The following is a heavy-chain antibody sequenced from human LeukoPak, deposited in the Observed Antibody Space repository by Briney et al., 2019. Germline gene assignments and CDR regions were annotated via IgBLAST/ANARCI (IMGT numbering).Heavy chain of an antibody. CDR3: ARDSAAAPSRSYFQH. CDR1: GGSISSSNW. Sequence: SETLSLTCAVSGGSISSSNWWSWVRQPPGKGLEWIGEIYHSGSTNYNPSLKSRVTISVDRSKNQFSLKLSSVTAADTAVYYCARDSAAAPSRSYFQHWGQGTLVTVSS. D-gene: IGHD6-13*01. CDR2: IYHSGST. V-gene: IGHV4-4*02. J-gene: IGHJ1*01.